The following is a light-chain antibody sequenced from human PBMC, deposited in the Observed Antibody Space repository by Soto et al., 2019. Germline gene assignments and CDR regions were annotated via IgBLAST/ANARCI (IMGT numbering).Light chain of an antibody. CDR1: QSVSSY. Sequence: EIVLTQSPATLSLSPGERATLSCRASQSVSSYLAWYQQKPGQAPRLLIYDASNRATGIPARFSGSGSGTDFTLTISSLEPEDFAVYYCQQRSNWPPGLTFGQGTRLKIK. J-gene: IGKJ5*01. V-gene: IGKV3-11*01. CDR2: DAS. CDR3: QQRSNWPPGLT.